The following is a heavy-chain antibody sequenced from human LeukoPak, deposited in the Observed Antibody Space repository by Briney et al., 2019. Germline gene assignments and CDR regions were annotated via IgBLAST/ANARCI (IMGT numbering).Heavy chain of an antibody. Sequence: EASVKVSCKASGVTSSNYAIIWLRQAPGQGLEWMGRIIPLFGITNYAQKFQDRVTITADKSTNTTYMGLTSLRSEDTAVYYCARLITTSWMRFDLWGRGTLVTVSS. J-gene: IGHJ2*01. V-gene: IGHV1-69*17. CDR3: ARLITTSWMRFDL. CDR2: IIPLFGIT. D-gene: IGHD4/OR15-4a*01. CDR1: GVTSSNYA.